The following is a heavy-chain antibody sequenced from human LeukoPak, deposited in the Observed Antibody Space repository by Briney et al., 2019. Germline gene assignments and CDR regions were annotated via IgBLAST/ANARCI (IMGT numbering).Heavy chain of an antibody. CDR3: ARGKLSGVKTCNFEY. CDR2: ISGDGRYT. J-gene: IGHJ4*02. CDR1: GFTFNMYW. Sequence: GGSLRLSCTASGFTFNMYWMHWVRQAPGKGLVWVSRISGDGRYTDYADSVKGRFTTSRDNAKNTVYLQTNSLGAEDTAVYFCARGKLSGVKTCNFEYWGPGTLVTVSS. D-gene: IGHD2-8*02. V-gene: IGHV3-74*01.